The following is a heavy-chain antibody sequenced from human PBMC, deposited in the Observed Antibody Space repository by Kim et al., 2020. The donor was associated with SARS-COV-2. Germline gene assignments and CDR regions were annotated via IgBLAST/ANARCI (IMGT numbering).Heavy chain of an antibody. D-gene: IGHD3-3*01. J-gene: IGHJ3*02. CDR2: IYYSGST. V-gene: IGHV4-39*01. Sequence: SETLSLTCTVSGGSISSSSYYWGWIRQPPGKGLEWIGSIYYSGSTYYNPSLKSRVTISVDTSKNQFSLKLSSVTAADTAVYYCARHYLYYDFWSGYAFDIWGQGTMVTVSS. CDR1: GGSISSSSYY. CDR3: ARHYLYYDFWSGYAFDI.